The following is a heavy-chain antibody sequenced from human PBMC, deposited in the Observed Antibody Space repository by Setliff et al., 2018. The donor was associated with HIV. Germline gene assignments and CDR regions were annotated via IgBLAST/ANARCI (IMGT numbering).Heavy chain of an antibody. CDR1: GCTFTAYY. Sequence: ASVKVSCKASGCTFTAYYLHWVRQAPGQGLEWMGRINPNNGDTNYAQKFQGRVTMTRDTSISTAYMELSRLRSDDTAVYYCAREFGAGIRQIVAGEFYYMDVWGKGTTVTVSS. CDR2: INPNNGDT. D-gene: IGHD5-12*01. CDR3: AREFGAGIRQIVAGEFYYMDV. J-gene: IGHJ6*03. V-gene: IGHV1-2*06.